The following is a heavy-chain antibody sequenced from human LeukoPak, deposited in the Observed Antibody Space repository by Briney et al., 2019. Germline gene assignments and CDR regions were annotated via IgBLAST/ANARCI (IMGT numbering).Heavy chain of an antibody. CDR2: ISGSSTYI. J-gene: IGHJ4*02. D-gene: IGHD2-21*02. CDR1: GFTFSHFT. CDR3: ARSCGGDCYSSHRYYFDY. V-gene: IGHV3-21*01. Sequence: GGSLRLSCAASGFTFSHFTINWVRQAPGKGLEWVSTISGSSTYILYADSVKGRFTISRDDAKNSLYLQMNSLRAEDTAVYYCARSCGGDCYSSHRYYFDYWGQGSLVTVSS.